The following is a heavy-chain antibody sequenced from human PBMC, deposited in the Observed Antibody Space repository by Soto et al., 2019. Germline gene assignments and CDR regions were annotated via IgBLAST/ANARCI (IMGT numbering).Heavy chain of an antibody. V-gene: IGHV1-2*02. Sequence: ASVKVSCKASGYTFTGYCVNWARQAPGEGVEWMGWINPDNGVPNYAQKFQGRVTLSRDTSINTAYMELSRLTSDDTAMYYCARTDYLFSTLTYSFDYWGQGTLVTVSS. CDR1: GYTFTGYC. CDR3: ARTDYLFSTLTYSFDY. CDR2: INPDNGVP. J-gene: IGHJ4*02. D-gene: IGHD3-16*01.